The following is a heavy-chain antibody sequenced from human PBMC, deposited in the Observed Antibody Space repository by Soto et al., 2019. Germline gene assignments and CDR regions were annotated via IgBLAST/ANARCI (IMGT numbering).Heavy chain of an antibody. V-gene: IGHV6-1*01. D-gene: IGHD1-1*01. CDR2: TYYRSKWYN. J-gene: IGHJ4*02. CDR1: GDSVSSDSST. CDR3: ARTTTFDY. Sequence: TLSLTCVISGDSVSSDSSTWNWIRQSSSRGLEWLGRTYYRSKWYNDYAVYVKSRISINPDTSKNQFSLQLNSVTSEDTAVYYCARTTTFDYWGQGTLVTVSS.